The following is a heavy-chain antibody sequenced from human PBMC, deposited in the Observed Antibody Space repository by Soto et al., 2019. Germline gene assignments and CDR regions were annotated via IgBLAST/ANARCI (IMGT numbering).Heavy chain of an antibody. J-gene: IGHJ6*02. CDR2: INNDGSTT. CDR3: ASQGLYYYGLDV. Sequence: GGSVRLSCAASGFPFSTYWMHWVRQAPGKGPVWVSRINNDGSTTRYADSVKGRFTISRDNAKNTLYLQMNSLRAEDTAVYYCASQGLYYYGLDVWGQGTTVTVSS. CDR1: GFPFSTYW. V-gene: IGHV3-74*01.